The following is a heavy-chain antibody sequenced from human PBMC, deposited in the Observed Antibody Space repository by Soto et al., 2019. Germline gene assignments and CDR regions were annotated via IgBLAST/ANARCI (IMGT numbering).Heavy chain of an antibody. J-gene: IGHJ4*02. V-gene: IGHV1-18*01. CDR1: GYTFTSYG. Sequence: QVQLVQSGAEVKKPGASVKVSCKASGYTFTSYGISWVRQAPGQGLEWMGWISAYNGNTNYAQKLQGRVTMXXDXSXNTAYMELRSLRSDDTAVYYCARAESGSGWPDHFDYWGQGTLVTVSS. D-gene: IGHD6-19*01. CDR3: ARAESGSGWPDHFDY. CDR2: ISAYNGNT.